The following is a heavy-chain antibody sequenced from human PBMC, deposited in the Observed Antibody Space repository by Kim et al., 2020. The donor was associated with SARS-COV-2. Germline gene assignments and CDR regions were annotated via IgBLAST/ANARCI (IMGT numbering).Heavy chain of an antibody. CDR1: GFTFSSYA. D-gene: IGHD5-18*01. CDR3: AKDGYSYGYPGGMDV. Sequence: GGSLRLSCAASGFTFSSYAMSWVRQAPGKGLEWVSAISGSGGSTYYVDSVKGRLTISRDNSKNTLYLQMNSLRAEDTAVYYCAKDGYSYGYPGGMDVWGQGTTVTVSS. J-gene: IGHJ6*02. CDR2: ISGSGGST. V-gene: IGHV3-23*01.